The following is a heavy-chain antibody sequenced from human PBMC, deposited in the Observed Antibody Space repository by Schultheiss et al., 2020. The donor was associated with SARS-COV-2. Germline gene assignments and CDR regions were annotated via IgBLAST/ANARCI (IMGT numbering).Heavy chain of an antibody. CDR2: INHSGST. J-gene: IGHJ6*03. D-gene: IGHD2-2*01. CDR3: ARDVVRDIVVVPAAATPDYYDMDV. CDR1: GGSISSYY. Sequence: SETLSLTCTVSGGSISSYYWSWIRQPPGKGLEWIGEINHSGSTNYNPSLKSRVTISVDTSKNQFSLKLSSVTAADTAVYYCARDVVRDIVVVPAAATPDYYDMDVWGKGTTVTVSS. V-gene: IGHV4-34*01.